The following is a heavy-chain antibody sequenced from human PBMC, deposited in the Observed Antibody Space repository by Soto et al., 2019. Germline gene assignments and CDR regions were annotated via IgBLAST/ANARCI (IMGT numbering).Heavy chain of an antibody. CDR1: GGSISSGDYY. J-gene: IGHJ5*02. V-gene: IGHV4-30-4*01. CDR2: IYYSGST. Sequence: PSETLSLTCTVSGGSISSGDYYWSWIRQPPGKGLEWIGYIYYSGSTYYNPSLKSRVTISVDTSKNQFSLKLSSVTAADTAVYYCARYVVLVPAASTNWFDPSGQGTLVTVSS. CDR3: ARYVVLVPAASTNWFDP. D-gene: IGHD2-2*01.